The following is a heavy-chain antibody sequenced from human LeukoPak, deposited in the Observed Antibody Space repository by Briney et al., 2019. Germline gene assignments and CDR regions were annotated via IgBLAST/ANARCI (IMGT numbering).Heavy chain of an antibody. CDR1: GGSISSYY. V-gene: IGHV4-4*07. J-gene: IGHJ4*02. CDR3: ARVYGAMVHHDY. Sequence: SETLSLTCTVSGGSISSYYWSWIRQPAGKGLEWIGRIYTSGSTNYNPSLKSRVTTSVDTSKNQFFLKLSSVTAADTAVYYCARVYGAMVHHDYWGQGTLVTVSS. CDR2: IYTSGST. D-gene: IGHD5-18*01.